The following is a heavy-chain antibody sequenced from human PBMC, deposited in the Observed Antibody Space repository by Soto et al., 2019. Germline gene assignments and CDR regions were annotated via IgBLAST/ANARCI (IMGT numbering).Heavy chain of an antibody. CDR3: ARDRTDSGYYTNWLDP. D-gene: IGHD3-22*01. CDR2: IYYSGST. Sequence: TSVTLGLTGSVYGGAVRSGSYYWSWIRQPPGKGLEWIGYIYYSGSTNYNPSLKSRVAISVDTSKNQFSLKLSSVTSDDTALYYCARDRTDSGYYTNWLDPWGQGTQVPVS. J-gene: IGHJ5*02. V-gene: IGHV4-61*01. CDR1: GGAVRSGSYY.